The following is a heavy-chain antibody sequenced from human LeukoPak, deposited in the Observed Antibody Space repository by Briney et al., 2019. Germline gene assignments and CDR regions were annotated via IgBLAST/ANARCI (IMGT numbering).Heavy chain of an antibody. J-gene: IGHJ5*02. CDR2: ISYSGTT. CDR3: ARSPRVAESLYDP. Sequence: PSETLSLTCTVSGGSMSGYYWSWIRQPPGKALEWIGYISYSGTTNYNPSLRSRVAISVDTSKTRFSLRLGSVTAADTAVYYCARSPRVAESLYDPWGQGTLVTVSS. V-gene: IGHV4-59*01. D-gene: IGHD6-13*01. CDR1: GGSMSGYY.